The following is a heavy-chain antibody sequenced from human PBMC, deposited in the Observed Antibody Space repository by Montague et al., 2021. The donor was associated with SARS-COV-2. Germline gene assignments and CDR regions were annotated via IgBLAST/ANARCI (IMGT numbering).Heavy chain of an antibody. J-gene: IGHJ3*02. CDR3: ARLGDYYDSRRDAFDI. V-gene: IGHV4-39*01. Sequence: SETLSLTCTVSGGSISSSSYYWGWIRQPAGKGQEWIGSIYYSGSTXYNSSVKRRVTISVDTSKNQFTLKLTFVTAADTAVYYCARLGDYYDSRRDAFDIWGQGTMVTVSS. CDR2: IYYSGST. D-gene: IGHD3-22*01. CDR1: GGSISSSSYY.